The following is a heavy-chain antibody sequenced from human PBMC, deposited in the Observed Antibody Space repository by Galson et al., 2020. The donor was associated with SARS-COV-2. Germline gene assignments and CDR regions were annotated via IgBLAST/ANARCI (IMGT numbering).Heavy chain of an antibody. V-gene: IGHV3-21*01. CDR1: GFTFSSYR. CDR3: AREVVAAHNWFDP. CDR2: ISSSSSYI. J-gene: IGHJ5*02. D-gene: IGHD2-15*01. Sequence: GGSLRLSCAASGFTFSSYRMNWVRQAPGKGLEWVTSISSSSSYIYYADSVKGRFTISRDNAKNSLYLQMDSLRAEDTAVYYCAREVVAAHNWFDPWGQGTLVTVSS.